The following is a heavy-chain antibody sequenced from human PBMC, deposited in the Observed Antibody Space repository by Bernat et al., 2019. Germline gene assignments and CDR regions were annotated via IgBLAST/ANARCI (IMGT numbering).Heavy chain of an antibody. J-gene: IGHJ4*02. CDR1: GGSFSGYY. CDR3: ARGSRSGSYFRTNRGHFDY. V-gene: IGHV4-34*01. D-gene: IGHD3-10*01. CDR2: INHSGST. Sequence: QVQLQQWGAGLLKPSETLSLTCAVYGGSFSGYYWSWIRQPPGKGLEWIGEINHSGSTNYNPSLKSRVTITVETSKNQFSMKLRYVTAADMAVYYCARGSRSGSYFRTNRGHFDYWGQGTLVTVSS.